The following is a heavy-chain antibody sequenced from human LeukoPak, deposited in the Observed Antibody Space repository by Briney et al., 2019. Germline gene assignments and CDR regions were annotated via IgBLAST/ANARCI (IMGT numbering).Heavy chain of an antibody. CDR2: IYYTGST. V-gene: IGHV4-39*07. CDR3: AREDGTAMGNAFDI. J-gene: IGHJ3*02. Sequence: SETLSLTCTVSGGPISTTEDYWGWVRQPPGTGPEWLGSIYYTGSTFYNPSLKSRVTISEDPSKTPFSLKLRSVTAADPAVYSCAREDGTAMGNAFDIWGQGTMVTVSS. D-gene: IGHD5-18*01. CDR1: GGPISTTEDY.